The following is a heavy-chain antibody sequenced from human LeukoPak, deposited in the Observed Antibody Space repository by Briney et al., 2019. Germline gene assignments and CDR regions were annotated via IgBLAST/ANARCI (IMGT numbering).Heavy chain of an antibody. CDR3: ARGGSGPWYFDY. D-gene: IGHD3-16*01. V-gene: IGHV1-69*13. J-gene: IGHJ4*02. CDR1: GGTFSSYA. Sequence: GASVKVSCKASGGTFSSYAISWVRQAPGQGLEWMGGIIPIFGTANYAQKFQGRVTITADESTSTAYMELSSLRSEDTAVYYCARGGSGPWYFDYWGQGTLVTVSS. CDR2: IIPIFGTA.